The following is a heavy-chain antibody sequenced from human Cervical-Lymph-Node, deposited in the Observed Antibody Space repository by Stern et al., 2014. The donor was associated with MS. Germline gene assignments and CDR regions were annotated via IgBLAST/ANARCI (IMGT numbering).Heavy chain of an antibody. J-gene: IGHJ6*02. D-gene: IGHD1-26*01. CDR1: GGTFSSYA. V-gene: IGHV1-69*01. Sequence: VQLVESGAEVKKPGSSGKVSCKASGGTFSSYAISWVRKAPGQGLAGLGGIIPIFGTANYAQKFQGRVTITADESTSTAYMELSSLRSEDTAVYYCARGELKEGLVRGMDVWGQGTTVTVSS. CDR2: IIPIFGTA. CDR3: ARGELKEGLVRGMDV.